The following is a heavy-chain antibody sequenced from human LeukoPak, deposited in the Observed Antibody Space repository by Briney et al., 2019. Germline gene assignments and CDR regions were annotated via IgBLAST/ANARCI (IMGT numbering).Heavy chain of an antibody. D-gene: IGHD6-6*01. CDR2: ISGNGGST. Sequence: GGSLRLSCSASGFTFSSYAMRWVRQAPGKGLEYVSDISGNGGSTNYEDSVKGRFTISRDNSKNTLYLQMSSLRAEDTAVYYCVRGHSSSSNYFDYWGQGSLVTVSS. CDR3: VRGHSSSSNYFDY. CDR1: GFTFSSYA. V-gene: IGHV3-64D*09. J-gene: IGHJ4*02.